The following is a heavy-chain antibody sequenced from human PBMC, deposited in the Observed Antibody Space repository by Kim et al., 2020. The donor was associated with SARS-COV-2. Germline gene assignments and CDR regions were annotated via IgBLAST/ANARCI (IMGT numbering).Heavy chain of an antibody. J-gene: IGHJ6*02. Sequence: TYYAASVKGRFTISRANSKNTLYLQMNSLRAEDTAVYYCARTSVVPAGDVWGQGTTVTVSS. D-gene: IGHD2-2*01. CDR2: T. CDR3: ARTSVVPAGDV. V-gene: IGHV3-53*01.